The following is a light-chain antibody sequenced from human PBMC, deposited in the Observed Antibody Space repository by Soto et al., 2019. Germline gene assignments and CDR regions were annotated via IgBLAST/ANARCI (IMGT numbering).Light chain of an antibody. Sequence: QSALTQPRSVSGSPGQSVTISCTGTSSDVAAYDYVTWYQQHPGKAPKLMIYDVTKRPSGVPDRFSGSRSGNTASLTISGLQAEDEADYYCCSYAGSYSFYVFGRGTKLTVL. CDR1: SSDVAAYDY. V-gene: IGLV2-11*01. CDR3: CSYAGSYSFYV. CDR2: DVT. J-gene: IGLJ2*01.